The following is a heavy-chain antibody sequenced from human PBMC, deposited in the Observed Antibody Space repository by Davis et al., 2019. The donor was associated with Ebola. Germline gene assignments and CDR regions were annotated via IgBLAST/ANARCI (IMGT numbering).Heavy chain of an antibody. J-gene: IGHJ4*02. CDR2: MRFDGSNK. CDR1: GFTFSIYG. Sequence: GGSLDLSCAASGFTFSIYGMHWVRQAPGKGLQWVAFMRFDGSNKYYTDSVKGRFTISRDNSRTTLYLQMNSLRAEDTAVYYCAKDPRAHSASWHFDYWGQGTLVTVSS. V-gene: IGHV3-30*02. CDR3: AKDPRAHSASWHFDY. D-gene: IGHD6-13*01.